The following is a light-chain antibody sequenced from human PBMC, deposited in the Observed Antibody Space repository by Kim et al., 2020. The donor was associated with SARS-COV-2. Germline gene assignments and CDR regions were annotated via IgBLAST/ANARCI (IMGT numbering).Light chain of an antibody. CDR1: SLRTYY. V-gene: IGLV3-19*02. J-gene: IGLJ2*01. CDR2: GKH. CDR3: NSWDSTGKHPV. Sequence: SSELPQDPAVSVALGQTVRITCQGDSLRTYYGSWYQQKPGQAPVRVIYGKHNRPSGIPDRFSGSRSGNTASLTITGAQAEDEADYYCNSWDSTGKHPVFGGGTQLTVL.